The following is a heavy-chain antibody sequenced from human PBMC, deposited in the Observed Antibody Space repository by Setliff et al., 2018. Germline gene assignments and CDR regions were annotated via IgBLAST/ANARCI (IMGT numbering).Heavy chain of an antibody. J-gene: IGHJ4*02. CDR1: GYTFAKYG. Sequence: ASVKVSCKAFGYTFAKYGTSWVRQAPGQGLEWMGWISGYTGYTVYAQKLQGRVTLTTDTSTCTAYMEVRSLRSDDTAVYYCATFRGYTYGYDYWGQGTLVTVSS. CDR3: ATFRGYTYGYDY. V-gene: IGHV1-18*01. D-gene: IGHD5-18*01. CDR2: ISGYTGYT.